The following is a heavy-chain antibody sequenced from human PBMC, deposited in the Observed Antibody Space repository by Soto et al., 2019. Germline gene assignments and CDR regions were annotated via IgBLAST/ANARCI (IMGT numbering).Heavy chain of an antibody. D-gene: IGHD5-18*01. Sequence: PGGSLRLSCVASGFTLSDYWMHWVRRDPGKGLVWVSRINSDGSNRKYADAVQGRVTISTDNAKNTMYLQMNSLRVEDTGVYYCARGRPSGESFGYMDHWGHGTLVTGFS. J-gene: IGHJ4*01. V-gene: IGHV3-74*01. CDR1: GFTLSDYW. CDR3: ARGRPSGESFGYMDH. CDR2: INSDGSNR.